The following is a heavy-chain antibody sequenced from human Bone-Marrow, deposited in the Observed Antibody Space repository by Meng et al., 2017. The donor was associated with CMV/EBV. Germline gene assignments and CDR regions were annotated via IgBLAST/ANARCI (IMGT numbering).Heavy chain of an antibody. D-gene: IGHD2-2*01. CDR2: ISSSGSTI. CDR1: GFTFSSYG. V-gene: IGHV3-48*04. CDR3: ARVPYCSSTSCYDWHFDY. Sequence: GESLKISCAASGFTFSSYGMNWVRQAPGKGLEWVSYISSSGSTIYYADSVKGRFTISRDNAKNSLYLQMNSLRAEDTAVYYCARVPYCSSTSCYDWHFDYWGQGTLVTVSS. J-gene: IGHJ4*02.